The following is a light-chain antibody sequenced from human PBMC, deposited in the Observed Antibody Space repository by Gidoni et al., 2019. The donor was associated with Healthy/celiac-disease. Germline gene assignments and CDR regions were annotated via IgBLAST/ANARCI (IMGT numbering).Light chain of an antibody. Sequence: QSVLTQPPSGSGAPGQRVTISCTGSSSNIGAGYAVHWYQQLPGTAPKLLIYGTSNRPSGVPDRFSGSKSGTSASLAITGLQAEDEADYYCQSYDSSLSGSGVFGTGTKVTVL. J-gene: IGLJ1*01. CDR1: SSNIGAGYA. CDR2: GTS. V-gene: IGLV1-40*01. CDR3: QSYDSSLSGSGV.